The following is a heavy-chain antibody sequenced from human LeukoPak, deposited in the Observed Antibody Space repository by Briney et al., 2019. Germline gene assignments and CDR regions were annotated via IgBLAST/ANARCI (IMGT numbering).Heavy chain of an antibody. J-gene: IGHJ5*02. CDR2: ISYDGSNK. D-gene: IGHD6-13*01. V-gene: IGHV3-30-3*01. Sequence: PGGSLRLSCAASGFTFSSYAMHWVRQAPGKGLEWVAVISYDGSNKYYADSVKGRFTISRDNAKNSLYLQMNSLRAEDTAVYYCASKPSRGDPWGQGTLVTVSS. CDR1: GFTFSSYA. CDR3: ASKPSRGDP.